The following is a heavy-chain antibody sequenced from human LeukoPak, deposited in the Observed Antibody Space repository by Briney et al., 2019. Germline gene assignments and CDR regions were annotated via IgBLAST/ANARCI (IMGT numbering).Heavy chain of an antibody. CDR2: ISNNGGYT. CDR3: ARDGGYHDSSGYYHSYYFGY. V-gene: IGHV3-23*01. D-gene: IGHD3-22*01. Sequence: GGSLRLSCAASGFTFSSSAMSWVRQAPGKGLEWVSAISNNGGYTYYADSVQGRFTISRDNSKSTLCLQMNSLRAEDTAVYYCARDGGYHDSSGYYHSYYFGYWGQGTLVTVSS. CDR1: GFTFSSSA. J-gene: IGHJ4*02.